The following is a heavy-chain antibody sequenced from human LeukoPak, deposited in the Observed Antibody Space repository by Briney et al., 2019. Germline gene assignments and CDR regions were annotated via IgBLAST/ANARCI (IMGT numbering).Heavy chain of an antibody. D-gene: IGHD4-17*01. CDR3: ARDLTTVTSFDF. CDR1: RFTFSTYS. CDR2: ISSDSNYI. Sequence: GGPLRLSCAASRFTFSTYSMNWVRQAPGKGLEWVSSISSDSNYIYYADSLKGRFTISRDNAKNSLYLQMISLRAEDTAVYYCARDLTTVTSFDFGGQGTLVTVSS. J-gene: IGHJ4*02. V-gene: IGHV3-21*01.